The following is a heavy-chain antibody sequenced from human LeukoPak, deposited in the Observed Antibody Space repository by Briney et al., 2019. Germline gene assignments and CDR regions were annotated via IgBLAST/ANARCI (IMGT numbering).Heavy chain of an antibody. D-gene: IGHD1-26*01. CDR1: GGSISGYY. Sequence: SETLSLTCTVSGGSISGYYWGLIRQSPGKGLEWIGNRYNSGTTSYNPSLKSRVTISVDTSKNQLSLKLSSVTAADTAVYYCARGWDSGYNFYGLDVWGQGNTVTVSS. J-gene: IGHJ6*02. CDR2: RYNSGTT. V-gene: IGHV4-59*01. CDR3: ARGWDSGYNFYGLDV.